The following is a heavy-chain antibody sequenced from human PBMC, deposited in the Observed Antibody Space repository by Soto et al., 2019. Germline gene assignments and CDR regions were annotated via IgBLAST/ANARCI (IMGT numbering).Heavy chain of an antibody. D-gene: IGHD6-13*01. CDR2: IYGGLTT. CDR3: ARDRIQAAGTPRFNYYYGMDV. V-gene: IGHV3-53*01. CDR1: GFTVSSAY. J-gene: IGHJ6*02. Sequence: EVQLVESGGGLIQPGGSLRLSCAASGFTVSSAYMTWVRQAPGKGLEWVSVIYGGLTTSYADSVKGRFTISRDNSKNTLFLQMNSLRAEDTAVYSCARDRIQAAGTPRFNYYYGMDVWGQGTTVTVSS.